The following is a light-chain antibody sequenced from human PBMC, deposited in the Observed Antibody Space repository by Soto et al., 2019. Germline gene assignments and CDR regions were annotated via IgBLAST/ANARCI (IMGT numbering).Light chain of an antibody. Sequence: DIQMTQSPSTLSASVGDRVTITCRASQSISSWLAWYQQKPGKAPKLLIYDASSLESGVPSRFSGSGSGTGFTLTISSLQPDDFATYYCQQYNSCSALTFGGGTKVDIK. CDR2: DAS. V-gene: IGKV1-5*01. CDR3: QQYNSCSALT. CDR1: QSISSW. J-gene: IGKJ4*01.